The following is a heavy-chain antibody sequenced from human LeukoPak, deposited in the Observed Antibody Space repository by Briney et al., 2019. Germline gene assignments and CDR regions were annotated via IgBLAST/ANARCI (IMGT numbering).Heavy chain of an antibody. Sequence: SETLSLTCTLSGASISTYYCSWIRQPPGEGLEWIGYIYASGATNSNPSLKSRVTISVDKSKNQFSLKLSSVTAADTAVYYCARHEKGVTYFYSLDNWGQGTVVAVSS. CDR3: ARHEKGVTYFYSLDN. V-gene: IGHV4-59*08. CDR1: GASISTYY. J-gene: IGHJ3*02. D-gene: IGHD4-11*01. CDR2: IYASGAT.